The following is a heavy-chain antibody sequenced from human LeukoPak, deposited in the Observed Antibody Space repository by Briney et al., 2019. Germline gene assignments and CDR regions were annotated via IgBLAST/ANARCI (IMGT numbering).Heavy chain of an antibody. Sequence: GESLKISCKGSGYTFNTYWSVWIRQMPGRGLVGMGFVYPGDSDSKYSPSFQGEVTISADKSINTAYLQWSSLKASDTAIYYCARHLKHGYINRGKNGFDLWGQGTLVTVSP. CDR2: VYPGDSDS. J-gene: IGHJ5*02. CDR3: ARHLKHGYINRGKNGFDL. CDR1: GYTFNTYW. D-gene: IGHD3-22*01. V-gene: IGHV5-51*01.